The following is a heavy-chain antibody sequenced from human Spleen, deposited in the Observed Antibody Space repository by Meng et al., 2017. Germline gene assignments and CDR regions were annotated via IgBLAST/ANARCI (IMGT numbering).Heavy chain of an antibody. CDR1: GGSVSSGSYY. V-gene: IGHV4-61*01. D-gene: IGHD3-22*01. CDR2: IYYSGST. J-gene: IGHJ4*02. Sequence: QVQLQASGPGLVRPSETLSLTCTVSGGSVSSGSYYWSWIRQPPGKGLEWIGYIYYSGSTNYNPSLKSRVTISVDTSKNQFSLKLSSVTAADTAVYYCARDDSSGYYSYWGQGTLVTVSS. CDR3: ARDDSSGYYSY.